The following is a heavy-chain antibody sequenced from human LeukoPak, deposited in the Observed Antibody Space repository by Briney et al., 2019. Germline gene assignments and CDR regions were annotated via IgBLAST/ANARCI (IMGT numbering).Heavy chain of an antibody. Sequence: ASVKVSCKASGYTFTSYDINWVRQATGQGLEWMGWMNPNSGNTGYAQKFQGRVTMTRNTSISTAYMELSSLRSEDTAVYYCARGTHRSNWFDPWGQGTLVTVSS. D-gene: IGHD1-14*01. J-gene: IGHJ5*02. V-gene: IGHV1-8*01. CDR3: ARGTHRSNWFDP. CDR2: MNPNSGNT. CDR1: GYTFTSYD.